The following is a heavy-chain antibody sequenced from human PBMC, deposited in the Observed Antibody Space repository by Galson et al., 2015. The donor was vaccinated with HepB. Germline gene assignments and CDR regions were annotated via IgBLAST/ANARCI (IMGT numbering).Heavy chain of an antibody. Sequence: SLRLSCAASGFTFSIYWMSWVRQAPGKGLEWVANIKQDGSEKYYVDSVKGRFTISRDNAKNSLYLQMNSLRAEDTAVYYCARDLSGYDPIFDYWGQGTLVTVSS. J-gene: IGHJ4*02. D-gene: IGHD5-12*01. CDR1: GFTFSIYW. V-gene: IGHV3-7*03. CDR2: IKQDGSEK. CDR3: ARDLSGYDPIFDY.